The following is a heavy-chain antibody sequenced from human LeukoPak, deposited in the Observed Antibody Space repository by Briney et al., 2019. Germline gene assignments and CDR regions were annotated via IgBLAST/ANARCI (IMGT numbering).Heavy chain of an antibody. Sequence: GGSLRLSCVVSGFTFSDYYMSWIRQAPGKGLEWISYISSSGGTIYYADSVKGRFTISRDNAKNSLYLQMNSLRAEDTAVYYCAELGITMIGGVWGKGTTVTISS. CDR2: ISSSGGTI. CDR1: GFTFSDYY. D-gene: IGHD3-10*02. V-gene: IGHV3-11*04. CDR3: AELGITMIGGV. J-gene: IGHJ6*04.